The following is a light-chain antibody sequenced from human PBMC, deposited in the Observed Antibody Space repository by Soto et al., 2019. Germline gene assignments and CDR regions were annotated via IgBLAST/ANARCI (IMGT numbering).Light chain of an antibody. CDR2: DVS. CDR3: QQYNRYWT. V-gene: IGKV1-5*01. CDR1: QSVSGW. J-gene: IGKJ1*01. Sequence: DIQMTQSPSTLSASVGDTVTVTFRAIQSVSGWLAWYQQKPGKAPKLLIYDVSSLESGVPSRFSGSGSETEFTLTISSLFPDDFATYYCQQYNRYWTFGQGTKVDIK.